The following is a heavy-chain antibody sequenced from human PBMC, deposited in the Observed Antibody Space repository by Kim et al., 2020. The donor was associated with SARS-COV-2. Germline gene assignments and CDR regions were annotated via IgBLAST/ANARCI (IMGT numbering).Heavy chain of an antibody. CDR3: AKADTAMVLSYYGMDV. J-gene: IGHJ6*02. V-gene: IGHV3-23*01. CDR2: ISGSGGST. CDR1: GFTFSSYA. D-gene: IGHD5-18*01. Sequence: GGSLRLSCAASGFTFSSYAMSWVRQAPGKGLEWVSAISGSGGSTYYADSVKGRFTISRDNSKNTLYLQMNSLRAEDTAVYYCAKADTAMVLSYYGMDVWGQGTTVTVSS.